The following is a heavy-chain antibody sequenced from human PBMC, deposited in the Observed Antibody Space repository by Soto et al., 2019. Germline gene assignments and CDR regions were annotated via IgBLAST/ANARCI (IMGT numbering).Heavy chain of an antibody. V-gene: IGHV3-33*05. D-gene: IGHD3-16*01. CDR3: ARWGTTGGLDV. CDR1: GFTFRSYV. CDR2: TSYDGSNK. J-gene: IGHJ1*01. Sequence: QVQLVESGGGVVQPGSSLRVSCVGSGFTFRSYVIHWVRQAPGKGLEWVALTSYDGSNKYYDDSVRGHFTISRDNSRNTVDLQMDSLRLEDTALYYCARWGTTGGLDVWGQGTLVSVSS.